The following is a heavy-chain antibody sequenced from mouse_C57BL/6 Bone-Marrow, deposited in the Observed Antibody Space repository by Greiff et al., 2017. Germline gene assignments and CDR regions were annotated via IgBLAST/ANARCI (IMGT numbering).Heavy chain of an antibody. CDR2: IFPGSGST. Sequence: QVQLQQSGPELVKPGASVKISCKASGYTFADYYINWVKQRPGQGLEWIGWIFPGSGSTYYTEKFKGKATLTVDKSSSTAYMLLSSLTSEDSAVYFCAREGHWDWGFADWGQGTLVTVSA. CDR1: GYTFADYY. V-gene: IGHV1-75*01. CDR3: AREGHWDWGFAD. D-gene: IGHD4-1*01. J-gene: IGHJ3*01.